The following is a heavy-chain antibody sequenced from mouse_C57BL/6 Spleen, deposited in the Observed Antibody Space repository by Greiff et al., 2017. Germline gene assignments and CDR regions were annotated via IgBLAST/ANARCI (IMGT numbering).Heavy chain of an antibody. J-gene: IGHJ2*01. Sequence: VQVVESGAELVRPGTSVKVSCKASGYAFTNYLIEWVKQRPGQGLEWIGVINPGSGGTNYNEKFKGKATLAADKSSSTAYMQLSSLTSEDSAVYFCARSVRGYGSDYWGQGTTLTVSS. CDR3: ARSVRGYGSDY. CDR1: GYAFTNYL. CDR2: INPGSGGT. V-gene: IGHV1-54*01. D-gene: IGHD1-1*01.